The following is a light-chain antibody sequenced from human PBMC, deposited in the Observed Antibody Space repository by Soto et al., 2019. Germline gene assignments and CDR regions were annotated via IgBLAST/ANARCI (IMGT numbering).Light chain of an antibody. CDR3: QQYNNYCPT. V-gene: IGKV1-5*03. CDR2: KAS. Sequence: DIQMTQSPSTLSASVGDRVTITCRASQSISTWLAWYQQKPGKAPKLLIYKASSLESGVPSRFSGSGSGTEFTLTISSLQPDDFATYYCQQYNNYCPTFGQGTKVEIK. CDR1: QSISTW. J-gene: IGKJ1*01.